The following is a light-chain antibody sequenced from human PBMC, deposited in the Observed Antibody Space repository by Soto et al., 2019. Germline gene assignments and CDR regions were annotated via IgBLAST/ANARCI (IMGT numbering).Light chain of an antibody. CDR2: KAS. V-gene: IGKV1-5*03. CDR3: QQYNSYQYT. CDR1: QSIGSW. Sequence: DIQMTQSPSTLSASVGDRVTITCRASQSIGSWLAWYQQKPGKAPKLLIYKASSLESGVASSFSGSGSGTEFTLTISSLQPDDFATYYCQQYNSYQYTFGQGTKLEIK. J-gene: IGKJ2*01.